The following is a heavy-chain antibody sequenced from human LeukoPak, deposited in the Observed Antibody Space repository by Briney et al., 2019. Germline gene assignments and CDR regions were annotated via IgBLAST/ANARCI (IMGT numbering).Heavy chain of an antibody. D-gene: IGHD6-19*01. J-gene: IGHJ3*02. CDR2: ISAYNGNT. CDR1: GYTFTSYG. V-gene: IGHV1-18*01. CDR3: ARVYSGWLNDAFDI. Sequence: ASVKVSCKASGYTFTSYGISWVRQAPGQGLEWMGWISAYNGNTNYAQKLQGRVTMTTDTSTSTAYMELRSLRSDDTAVYHCARVYSGWLNDAFDIWGQGTMVTVSS.